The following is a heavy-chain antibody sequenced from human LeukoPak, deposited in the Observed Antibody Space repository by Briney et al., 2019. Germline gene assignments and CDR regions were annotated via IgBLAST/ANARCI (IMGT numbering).Heavy chain of an antibody. CDR3: ARTFRGIDY. V-gene: IGHV3-7*02. CDR2: INQDGSEK. D-gene: IGHD3-10*01. Sequence: SGGSLRLSCATSGFTFSSYWMTWVRQTPGKGLEWVAHINQDGSEKYYVDSVKGRFTISRDNAKNSLYLQMNSLRAEDTAVYYCARTFRGIDYWGQGTLVTVSS. J-gene: IGHJ4*02. CDR1: GFTFSSYW.